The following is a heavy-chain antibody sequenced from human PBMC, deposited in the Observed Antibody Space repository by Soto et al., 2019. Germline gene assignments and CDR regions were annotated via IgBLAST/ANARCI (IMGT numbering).Heavy chain of an antibody. D-gene: IGHD2-2*01. CDR2: ISSSGSTI. V-gene: IGHV3-11*04. Sequence: PGGSLRLSCAASGFTFSDYYMSLIRQAPGKGLECVSYISSSGSTIYYADSVKGRFTISRDNSKNTLYLQMNSLRAEDTAVYYCARVLPPYALGDYYYGMVVWGQGTTVNVSS. CDR3: ARVLPPYALGDYYYGMVV. CDR1: GFTFSDYY. J-gene: IGHJ6*02.